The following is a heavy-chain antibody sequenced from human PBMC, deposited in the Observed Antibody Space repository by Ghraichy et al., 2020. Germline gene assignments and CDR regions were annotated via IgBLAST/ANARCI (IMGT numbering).Heavy chain of an antibody. D-gene: IGHD3-3*01. V-gene: IGHV1-69*13. CDR1: GGTFSSYA. Sequence: SVKVSCKASGGTFSSYAISWVRQAPGQGLEWMGGIIPIFGTANYAQKFQGRVTITADESTSTAYMELSSLRSEDTAVYYCARIWSGYVGPEHAKYYYYGMDVWGQGTTVTVSS. J-gene: IGHJ6*02. CDR3: ARIWSGYVGPEHAKYYYYGMDV. CDR2: IIPIFGTA.